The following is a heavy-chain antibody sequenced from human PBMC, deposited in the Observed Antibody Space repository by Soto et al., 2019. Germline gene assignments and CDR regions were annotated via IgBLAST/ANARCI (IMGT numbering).Heavy chain of an antibody. Sequence: GGSLRLSCAASGFTFSSYAMNWVRQAPGKGLEWVAAISGSGGSTYYADSVKGRFTISRDNSKNTLYLQMNSLRAEDTAVYYCAKATAAAGTSSWFDPWGRGTLVTVSS. CDR1: GFTFSSYA. D-gene: IGHD6-13*01. V-gene: IGHV3-23*01. J-gene: IGHJ5*02. CDR3: AKATAAAGTSSWFDP. CDR2: ISGSGGST.